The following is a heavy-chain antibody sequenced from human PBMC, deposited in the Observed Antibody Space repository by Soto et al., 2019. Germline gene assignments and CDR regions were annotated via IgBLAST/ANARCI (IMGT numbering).Heavy chain of an antibody. D-gene: IGHD3-22*01. Sequence: EVQLVESGGGLVKPGGSLRLSCAASGFTFSSYNINWVRQAPGKGLEWVSSISSSSSYIYYADSVKGRFTISRDNAKKSLYLQMNSLRAEDTAVYYCARDLYYYDSSAYYGYWGQGTLVTVSS. CDR2: ISSSSSYI. J-gene: IGHJ4*02. V-gene: IGHV3-21*01. CDR3: ARDLYYYDSSAYYGY. CDR1: GFTFSSYN.